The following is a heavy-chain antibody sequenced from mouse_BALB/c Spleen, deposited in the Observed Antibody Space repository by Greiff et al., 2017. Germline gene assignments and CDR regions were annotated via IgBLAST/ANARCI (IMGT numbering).Heavy chain of an antibody. V-gene: IGHV5-17*02. J-gene: IGHJ2*01. CDR1: GFTFSSFG. CDR3: ARSTWDGYYFDY. D-gene: IGHD4-1*01. Sequence: EVQLVESGGGLVQPGGSRKLSCAASGFTFSSFGMHWVRQAPEKGLEWVAYISSGSSTIYYADTVKGRFTISRDNPKNTLFLQMTSLRSEDTAMYYCARSTWDGYYFDYWGQGTTLTVSS. CDR2: ISSGSSTI.